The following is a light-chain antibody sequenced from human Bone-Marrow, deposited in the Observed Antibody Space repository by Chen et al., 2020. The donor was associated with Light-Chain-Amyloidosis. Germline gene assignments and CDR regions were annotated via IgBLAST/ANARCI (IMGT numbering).Light chain of an antibody. V-gene: IGKV4-1*01. CDR3: QQYYSTPYT. Sequence: DIVMTQSPDSLAVSLGERATINCKSSQSVLYSSNNKNYLAWYQQKPGQPPKLLIYWASTRGSGVPDRFSGNRSGTDFTLTISSLQAEDVAVYYCQQYYSTPYTFGQGTKLEIK. CDR1: QSVLYSSNNKNY. J-gene: IGKJ2*01. CDR2: WAS.